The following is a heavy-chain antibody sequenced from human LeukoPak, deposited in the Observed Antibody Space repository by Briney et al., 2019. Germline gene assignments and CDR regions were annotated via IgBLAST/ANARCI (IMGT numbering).Heavy chain of an antibody. CDR1: GYTFTSYG. J-gene: IGHJ4*02. CDR2: ISAYNGNT. V-gene: IGHV1-18*01. D-gene: IGHD3-3*01. Sequence: ASVKVSCKASGYTFTSYGISWVRQAPGQGLEWMGWISAYNGNTNYAQKLQGRVTMTTDTSTSTAYMELRSLRSDDTAVYYCARDSYYDFWSGYTYYFDYWGQGTLVTVS. CDR3: ARDSYYDFWSGYTYYFDY.